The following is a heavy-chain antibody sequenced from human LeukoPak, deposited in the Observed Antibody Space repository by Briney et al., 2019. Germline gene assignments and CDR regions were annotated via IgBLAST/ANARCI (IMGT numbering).Heavy chain of an antibody. J-gene: IGHJ4*02. V-gene: IGHV3-23*01. CDR2: ISGSGGST. CDR1: GFTFSSYA. CDR3: AKVGIAAPYYFDY. D-gene: IGHD6-6*01. Sequence: GGSLRLSCAASGFTFSSYAMSWVRQAPGKGLEWVLAISGSGGSTYYADSVKGRFTISRDNSKNTLYLQMNSLRAEYTAVYYCAKVGIAAPYYFDYWGQGTLVTVSS.